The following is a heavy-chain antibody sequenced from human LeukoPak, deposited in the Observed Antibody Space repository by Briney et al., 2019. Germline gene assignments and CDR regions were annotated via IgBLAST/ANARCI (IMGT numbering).Heavy chain of an antibody. V-gene: IGHV3-30*18. D-gene: IGHD6-13*01. J-gene: IGHJ3*02. CDR1: IFVFSEYY. CDR3: AKDIAAAGVGVAFDI. Sequence: GGSLRLSCETSIFVFSEYYMHWVRLAPGKGLEWLAVITSDGSRQYYADSVKGRFTVSRDNSKNTLYLQMNSLRAEDTALYYCAKDIAAAGVGVAFDIWGQGTMVTVSS. CDR2: ITSDGSRQ.